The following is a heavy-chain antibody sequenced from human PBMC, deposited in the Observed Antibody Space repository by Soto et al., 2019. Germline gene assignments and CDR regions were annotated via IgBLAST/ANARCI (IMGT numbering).Heavy chain of an antibody. V-gene: IGHV5-51*01. CDR3: VRHVSNLDRDYYYYGMDV. J-gene: IGHJ6*02. D-gene: IGHD4-4*01. Sequence: PGESLKISCKGSGYSFTSYWIGWVRQMPGKGLEWMGIIYPGDSDTRYSPSFQGQVTISADKSISTAYLQWSSLKASDTAMCYCVRHVSNLDRDYYYYGMDVWGQGTTVTVS. CDR2: IYPGDSDT. CDR1: GYSFTSYW.